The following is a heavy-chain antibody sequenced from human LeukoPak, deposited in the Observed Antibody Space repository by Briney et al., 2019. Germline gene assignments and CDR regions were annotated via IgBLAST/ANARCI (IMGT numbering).Heavy chain of an antibody. CDR1: GFTFSSYS. CDR3: ARMKYSYGSEYDY. Sequence: GGSLRLSCAASGFTFSSYSMNWVRQAPGKGLEWVSYISSSSGTIYYADSVKGRFTISRDNAKNSLYLQMNSLRAEDTAVYYCARMKYSYGSEYDYWGQGTLVTVSS. J-gene: IGHJ4*02. D-gene: IGHD5-18*01. V-gene: IGHV3-48*01. CDR2: ISSSSGTI.